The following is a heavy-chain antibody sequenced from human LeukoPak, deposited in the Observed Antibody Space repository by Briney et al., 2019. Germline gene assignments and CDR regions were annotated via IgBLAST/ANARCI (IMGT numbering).Heavy chain of an antibody. J-gene: IGHJ5*02. CDR3: ARSVTTPTPYWFDP. CDR2: IYYSGST. CDR1: GGSISSGGYY. Sequence: SETLSLTCTVSGGSISSGGYYWSWIRQPPGKGLEWIGYIYYSGSTYYNPSLKSRLTISVDTSKNQFSLKLSSVTPAHTAVYYCARSVTTPTPYWFDPWGQGTLVTVSS. V-gene: IGHV4-31*03. D-gene: IGHD1-1*01.